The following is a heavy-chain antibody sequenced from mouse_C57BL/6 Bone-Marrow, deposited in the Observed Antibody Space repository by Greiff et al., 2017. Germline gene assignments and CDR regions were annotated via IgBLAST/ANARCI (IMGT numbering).Heavy chain of an antibody. J-gene: IGHJ3*01. Sequence: QVQLQQPGAELVRPGSSVKLSCKASGYTFTSYWMHWVKQRPIQGLEWIGNIDPSDSETHYNQKFKDKATLTVDKSSSTAYMQLSSLTSEDSAVYCCARPIYYYGSSWIAYWGQGTLVTVSA. V-gene: IGHV1-52*01. D-gene: IGHD1-1*01. CDR2: IDPSDSET. CDR1: GYTFTSYW. CDR3: ARPIYYYGSSWIAY.